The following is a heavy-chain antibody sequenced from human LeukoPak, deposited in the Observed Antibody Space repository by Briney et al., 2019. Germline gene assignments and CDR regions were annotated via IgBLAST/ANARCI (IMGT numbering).Heavy chain of an antibody. J-gene: IGHJ4*02. CDR1: GYTFTGYY. CDR3: ARGGRTYYYGSGSYFD. D-gene: IGHD3-10*01. CDR2: INPNSGNT. Sequence: ASVKVSCKASGYTFTGYYMHWVRQAPGQGLEWMGRINPNSGNTGYAQKFQGRVTMTRNTSISTAYMELSSLRSEDTAVYYCARGGRTYYYGSGSYFDWGQGTLVTVSS. V-gene: IGHV1-8*02.